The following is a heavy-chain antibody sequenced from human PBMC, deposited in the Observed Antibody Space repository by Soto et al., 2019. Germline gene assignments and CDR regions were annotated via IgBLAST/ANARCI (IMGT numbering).Heavy chain of an antibody. CDR1: GFTFSSYW. V-gene: IGHV3-7*01. Sequence: GGSLRLSCAASGFTFSSYWMSWVRQAPGKGLEWVANIKQDGSEKYYVDSVKGRFTISRDNAKNSLYLQMNSLRAEDTAVYYCARDRCSSTSCYIPYYYYYYMDVWGKGTTVTVSS. D-gene: IGHD2-2*02. CDR3: ARDRCSSTSCYIPYYYYYYMDV. J-gene: IGHJ6*03. CDR2: IKQDGSEK.